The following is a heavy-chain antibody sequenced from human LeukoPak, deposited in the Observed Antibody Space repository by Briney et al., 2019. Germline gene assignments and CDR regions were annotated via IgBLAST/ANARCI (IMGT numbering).Heavy chain of an antibody. D-gene: IGHD2-15*01. V-gene: IGHV3-23*01. Sequence: GGSLRLSCAVSGITLSNYGMSWVRQAPGKGLEWVAGISGSGGSTNYSDSLKGRFTVSRDNARNSVYLQMDSLRAEDTAFYYCARDERRYCSDGSCYPGDYWGQGTLVTVSS. CDR3: ARDERRYCSDGSCYPGDY. CDR1: GITLSNYG. J-gene: IGHJ4*02. CDR2: ISGSGGST.